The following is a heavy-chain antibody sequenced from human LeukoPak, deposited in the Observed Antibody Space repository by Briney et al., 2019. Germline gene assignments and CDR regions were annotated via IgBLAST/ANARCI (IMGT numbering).Heavy chain of an antibody. Sequence: ASVKVSCKASGYTFTSYDINWVRQATGQGLEWMGWMNPNSGNTGHAQKFQGRVNMTRNTSLSTAYMELSSLRSEDTAAYYCARVRGSSPYYYDYYMDVWGKGTTVTVSS. CDR2: MNPNSGNT. V-gene: IGHV1-8*01. J-gene: IGHJ6*03. D-gene: IGHD3-16*01. CDR3: ARVRGSSPYYYDYYMDV. CDR1: GYTFTSYD.